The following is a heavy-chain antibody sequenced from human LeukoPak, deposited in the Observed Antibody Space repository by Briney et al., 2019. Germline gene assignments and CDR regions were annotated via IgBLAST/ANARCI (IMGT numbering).Heavy chain of an antibody. CDR1: GYTFTNYG. Sequence: ASVTVSCKASGYTFTNYGITWVRQAPGQGLEWMGWISGYQGSTKYAQNFQGRVTMTIDTSTSTAYMDLRSLRSDDTAVYYCARAPQSSGWYYYGMDVWGQGTTVTVSS. CDR2: ISGYQGST. D-gene: IGHD6-19*01. V-gene: IGHV1-18*01. CDR3: ARAPQSSGWYYYGMDV. J-gene: IGHJ6*02.